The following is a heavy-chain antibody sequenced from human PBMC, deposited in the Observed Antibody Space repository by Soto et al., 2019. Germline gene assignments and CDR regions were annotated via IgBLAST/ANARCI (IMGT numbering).Heavy chain of an antibody. Sequence: ASVKVSCKVSGYTLTELSMHWVRQAPGKGLEWMGGFDPEDGETIYAQKFQGRVTMTEDTSTDTAYMELSSLRSEDTAVYYCATDSIEGVFGSGYYKSGVYYYGMDVWGQGTTVTVSS. J-gene: IGHJ6*02. V-gene: IGHV1-24*01. CDR1: GYTLTELS. CDR2: FDPEDGET. CDR3: ATDSIEGVFGSGYYKSGVYYYGMDV. D-gene: IGHD3-3*01.